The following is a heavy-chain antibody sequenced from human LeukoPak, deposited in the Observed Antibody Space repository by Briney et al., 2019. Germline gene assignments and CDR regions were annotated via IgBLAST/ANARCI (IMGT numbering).Heavy chain of an antibody. V-gene: IGHV3-48*01. CDR1: GFTFSSYR. CDR2: MSSSSSSI. D-gene: IGHD3-22*01. CDR3: ARVLHKRNYDSSTYYGY. Sequence: GGSLRLSCAASGFTFSSYRMNWGRQAPGKGLEGVSYMSSSSSSIYYADSVKGRFTISRDNAKNSLYLQMNSLRAEDTAVYYCARVLHKRNYDSSTYYGYWGQGTLVTVSS. J-gene: IGHJ4*02.